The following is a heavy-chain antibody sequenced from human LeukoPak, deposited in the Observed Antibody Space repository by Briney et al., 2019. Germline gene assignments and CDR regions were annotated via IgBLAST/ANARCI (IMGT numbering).Heavy chain of an antibody. V-gene: IGHV4-30-4*01. CDR3: ARVDTMVRGVIITWFDY. CDR1: GGSISSGDYY. Sequence: SETLSLTCTVSGGSISSGDYYWSWIRQAPGKGLEWIGYSYYSGSTYYNPSLKSRVTISVDTSKNQFTLKLSSVTAADTAVYYCARVDTMVRGVIITWFDYWGQGTLVTVSS. J-gene: IGHJ4*02. D-gene: IGHD3-10*01. CDR2: SYYSGST.